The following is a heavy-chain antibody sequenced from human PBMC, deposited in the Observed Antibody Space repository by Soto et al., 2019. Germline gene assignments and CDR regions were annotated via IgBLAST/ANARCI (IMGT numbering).Heavy chain of an antibody. CDR2: ISAYNGNT. J-gene: IGHJ3*02. V-gene: IGHV1-18*01. Sequence: GASVKVSCKASGYTFTSYGISWVRQAPGQGLEWMGWISAYNGNTNYAQKLQGRVTMTTDTSTSTAYMELRSLRSDDTAVYYCARSHRAVAPPKAAFDIWGQGTMVTVSS. CDR3: ARSHRAVAPPKAAFDI. CDR1: GYTFTSYG. D-gene: IGHD6-19*01.